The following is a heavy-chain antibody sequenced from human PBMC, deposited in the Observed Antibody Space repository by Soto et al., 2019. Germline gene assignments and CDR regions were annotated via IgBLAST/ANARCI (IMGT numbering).Heavy chain of an antibody. J-gene: IGHJ4*02. CDR2: ISGSGDNT. D-gene: IGHD2-2*02. CDR1: GFTFSSYA. CDR3: TKVGGTSLPPIPVEY. V-gene: IGHV3-23*01. Sequence: EVQLLESGGGLVQPGGSLRLSCAASGFTFSSYAMNWVRQAPGKGLEWVSTISGSGDNTYYADSVKGRFTISRDNSKNTLYLQMNSLRAEDTALSYCTKVGGTSLPPIPVEYWGQGNQVTVSS.